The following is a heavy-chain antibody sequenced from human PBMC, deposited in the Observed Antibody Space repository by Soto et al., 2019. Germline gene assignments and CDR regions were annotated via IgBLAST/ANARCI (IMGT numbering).Heavy chain of an antibody. CDR1: GGTFSSYA. CDR2: IIPIFGTA. D-gene: IGHD1-26*01. CDR3: AREVGATLNWFDP. V-gene: IGHV1-69*13. Sequence: SVKVSCKASGGTFSSYAISWVRQAPGQGLEWMGGIIPIFGTANYAQKFQGRVTITADESTSTAYMELSSLRSEDTAVYYCAREVGATLNWFDPWGQGTLVTVSS. J-gene: IGHJ5*02.